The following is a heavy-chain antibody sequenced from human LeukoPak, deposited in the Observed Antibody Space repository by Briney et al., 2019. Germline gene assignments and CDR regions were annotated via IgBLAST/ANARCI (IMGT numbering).Heavy chain of an antibody. CDR3: AREDIAGRVTTILPY. V-gene: IGHV4-39*07. Sequence: SETLSLTCTVSGGSISSSSYYWGWIRQPPGKGLEWIGEINHSGSTNYNPSLKSRVTISVDTSKNQFSLNMRSVTAADAGMYYCAREDIAGRVTTILPYWGQGTPVTVSS. CDR2: INHSGST. CDR1: GGSISSSSYY. D-gene: IGHD5-12*01. J-gene: IGHJ4*02.